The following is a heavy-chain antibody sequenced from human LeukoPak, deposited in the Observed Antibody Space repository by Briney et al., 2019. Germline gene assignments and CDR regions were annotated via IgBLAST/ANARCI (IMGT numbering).Heavy chain of an antibody. CDR2: IDTAGNT. J-gene: IGHJ4*02. Sequence: PGGSLRLSCAASESTFSTYDMHWVRLATGKGLEWVSTIDTAGNTWYPGSVKGRFTISRENAKNSLNLQMNSLRVGDTAVYYCARAKMPGIQTAGRVNYFDSWGQGTLVTVSS. CDR1: ESTFSTYD. D-gene: IGHD6-13*01. CDR3: ARAKMPGIQTAGRVNYFDS. V-gene: IGHV3-13*01.